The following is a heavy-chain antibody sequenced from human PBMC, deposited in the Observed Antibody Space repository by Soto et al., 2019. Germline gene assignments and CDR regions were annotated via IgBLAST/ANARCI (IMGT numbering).Heavy chain of an antibody. CDR2: IYYSGST. D-gene: IGHD3-22*01. Sequence: SETLSLTCTVSGGSISSYYWSWIRQPPGKGLEWIGYIYYSGSTNYNPSLKSRVTISVDTSKNQFSLKLSSVTAADTAVYYCARFKVYYDSSGLNYYYYYGMDVWGQGTTVTVSS. CDR1: GGSISSYY. V-gene: IGHV4-59*01. J-gene: IGHJ6*02. CDR3: ARFKVYYDSSGLNYYYYYGMDV.